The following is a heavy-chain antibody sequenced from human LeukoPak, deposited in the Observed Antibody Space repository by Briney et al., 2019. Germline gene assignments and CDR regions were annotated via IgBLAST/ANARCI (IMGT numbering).Heavy chain of an antibody. J-gene: IGHJ4*02. CDR3: ARGYYDSSGYSFDY. CDR1: GFTFSSYS. CDR2: IWYDGSNK. V-gene: IGHV3-33*08. D-gene: IGHD3-22*01. Sequence: GGSLRLSCAASGFTFSSYSMNWVRQAPGKGLEWVAVIWYDGSNKYYADSVKGRFTISRDNSKNTLYLQMNSLRAEDTAVYYCARGYYDSSGYSFDYWGQGTLVTVSS.